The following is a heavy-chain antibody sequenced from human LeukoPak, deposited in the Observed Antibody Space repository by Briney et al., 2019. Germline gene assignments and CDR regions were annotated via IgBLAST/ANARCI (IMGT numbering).Heavy chain of an antibody. CDR2: ITSDSSST. V-gene: IGHV3-48*04. CDR3: ARVIGSYGDSAY. J-gene: IGHJ4*02. Sequence: GGSLRLSCAASGFKFSSFSMNWVRQAPGKGLEWISYITSDSSSTYYADPVKGRFTISRDNAKNSLYLQMNSLRAEDTAVYYCARVIGSYGDSAYWGQGTLVTVSS. CDR1: GFKFSSFS. D-gene: IGHD4-17*01.